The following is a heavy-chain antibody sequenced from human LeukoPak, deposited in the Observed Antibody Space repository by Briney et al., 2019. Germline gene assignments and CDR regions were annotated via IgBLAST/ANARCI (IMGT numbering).Heavy chain of an antibody. D-gene: IGHD3-9*01. CDR3: AREVGDILTGYTLYYFDY. J-gene: IGHJ4*02. CDR2: IIPILGIA. Sequence: GASVKVSCKASGGTFSSYAISWVRQAPGQGLEWMGRIIPILGIANYAQKFQGRVTITADKSTSTAYMELSSLRSEDTAVYYCAREVGDILTGYTLYYFDYWGQGTLVTVSS. V-gene: IGHV1-69*04. CDR1: GGTFSSYA.